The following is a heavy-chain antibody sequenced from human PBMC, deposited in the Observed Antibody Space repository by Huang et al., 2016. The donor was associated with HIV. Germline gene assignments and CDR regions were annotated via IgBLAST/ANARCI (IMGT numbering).Heavy chain of an antibody. V-gene: IGHV4-39*01. Sequence: QLQLQESGPGLVKPSETLSLTCSVSGGSISSSSYYWGWIRQPPGKGLEWIGSIYYSGSTFYNPSLKGRGTIAVDTSKNQFSLRLSSVTAADTSVYYCARHMDCSSSSCLAGGHERGPFDMWGQGTMVTVSS. D-gene: IGHD2-2*01. CDR2: IYYSGST. CDR1: GGSISSSSYY. J-gene: IGHJ3*02. CDR3: ARHMDCSSSSCLAGGHERGPFDM.